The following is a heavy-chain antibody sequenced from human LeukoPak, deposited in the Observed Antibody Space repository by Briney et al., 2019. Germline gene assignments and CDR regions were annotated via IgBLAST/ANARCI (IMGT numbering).Heavy chain of an antibody. Sequence: GSLRLCCAASGITFSSYAMDRGRQAPGKGLEWAAVITYDGSNKYYADSVKGRFTISRDNSKNTLYLQMNSLRAEDTAVYYCARVYGGRYVFDYWGQGTLVTVSS. V-gene: IGHV3-30*04. J-gene: IGHJ4*02. D-gene: IGHD2-15*01. CDR2: ITYDGSNK. CDR3: ARVYGGRYVFDY. CDR1: GITFSSYA.